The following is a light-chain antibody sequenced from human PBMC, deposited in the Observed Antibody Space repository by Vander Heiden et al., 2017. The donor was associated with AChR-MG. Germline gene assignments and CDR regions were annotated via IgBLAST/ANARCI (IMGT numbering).Light chain of an antibody. CDR1: QHINSW. CDR3: QHYNSYPYT. CDR2: QAS. J-gene: IGKJ2*01. Sequence: DIQLTQSPSTLSASVGDRVTITCRASQHINSWLAWYQQIPGKAPKLLIYQASILESGVPSRFSGSGSGTEFTLTLTSLQPEDFGTYYCQHYNSYPYTFGQGTKLEI. V-gene: IGKV1-5*03.